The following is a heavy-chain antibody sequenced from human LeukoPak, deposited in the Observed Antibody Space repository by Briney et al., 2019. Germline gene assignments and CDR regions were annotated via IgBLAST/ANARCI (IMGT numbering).Heavy chain of an antibody. CDR2: ISGSGGGT. D-gene: IGHD4/OR15-4a*01. CDR3: ARRAGAYSHPYDY. CDR1: GFTFSSYG. J-gene: IGHJ4*02. Sequence: GGSLRLSCTASGFTFSSYGMSWVRQAPGRGLERVAAISGSGGGTYYSDSVKGRFTISRDNSKKTLFLQMDNLRVEDTAVYYCARRAGAYSHPYDYWGQGTLVTVSS. V-gene: IGHV3-23*01.